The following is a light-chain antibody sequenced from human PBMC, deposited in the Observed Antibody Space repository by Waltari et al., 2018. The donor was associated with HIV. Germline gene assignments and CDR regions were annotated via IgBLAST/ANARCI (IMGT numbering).Light chain of an antibody. Sequence: QSVLTQPPSVSGAPGQSVTISCTGTSSNIGANNDVHWYQLLPGTAPKLLIFANTNRPSGVPDLFSGSKSGTSGSLAITGLQPEDEADYYCQSYDNSLSAYVFGGGTKLAVL. CDR2: ANT. CDR3: QSYDNSLSAYV. V-gene: IGLV1-40*01. J-gene: IGLJ2*01. CDR1: SSNIGANND.